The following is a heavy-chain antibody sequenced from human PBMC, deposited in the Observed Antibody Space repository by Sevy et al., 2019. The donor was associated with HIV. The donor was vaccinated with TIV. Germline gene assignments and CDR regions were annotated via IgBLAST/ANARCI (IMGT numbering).Heavy chain of an antibody. J-gene: IGHJ4*02. CDR3: ARSYYGEYDF. Sequence: LSLTCTISGGSISSGGYYWSWIRQHPGKGLEWIGYIYYSGSTYYNPSLKSRVTISVDTSKNKFSLKLSSVTAADTAVYYCARSYYGEYDFWGQGTLVTVSS. CDR1: GGSISSGGYY. D-gene: IGHD4-17*01. CDR2: IYYSGST. V-gene: IGHV4-31*03.